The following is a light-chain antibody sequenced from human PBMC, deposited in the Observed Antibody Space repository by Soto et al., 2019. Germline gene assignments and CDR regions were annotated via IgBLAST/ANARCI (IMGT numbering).Light chain of an antibody. CDR1: QGISSW. CDR3: QQANSFPIT. J-gene: IGKJ5*01. Sequence: DIQMTQSPSSVSASVGDRVTISCRASQGISSWLAWYQQKPGKAPNLLIYAASNLQSGVPSRFSRNGSGTDFSVTLSSLQSEEFATYYYQQANSFPITFGQGTRLE. CDR2: AAS. V-gene: IGKV1-12*01.